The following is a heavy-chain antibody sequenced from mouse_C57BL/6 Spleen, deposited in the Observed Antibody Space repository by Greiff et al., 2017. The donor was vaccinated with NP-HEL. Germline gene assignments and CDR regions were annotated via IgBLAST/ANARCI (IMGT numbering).Heavy chain of an antibody. D-gene: IGHD2-4*01. CDR3: ARENYYDYAWFAC. CDR1: GFTFSDYG. J-gene: IGHJ3*01. Sequence: EVMLVESGGGLVKPGGSLKLSCAASGFTFSDYGMHWVRQAPEKGLEWVAYISSGSSTIYYADTVKGRSTISRDNAKNTLFLQMTSLRSEDTAMYYCARENYYDYAWFACWGQGTLVTVSA. CDR2: ISSGSSTI. V-gene: IGHV5-17*01.